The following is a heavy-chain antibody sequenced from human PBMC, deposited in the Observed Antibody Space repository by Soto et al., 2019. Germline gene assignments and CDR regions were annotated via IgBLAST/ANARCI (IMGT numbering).Heavy chain of an antibody. CDR1: GGSISSGDYY. CDR2: IYYSGST. V-gene: IGHV4-30-4*01. Sequence: SETLSLTCTVSGGSISSGDYYGGWIRQPPGKGLEWIGYIYYSGSTYYNPSLKSRVTISVDTSKNQFSLKLRAVTAADKSVYYCARGQPLQDIGVVPAPHWFETWGQGTLVAASS. CDR3: ARGQPLQDIGVVPAPHWFET. J-gene: IGHJ5*02. D-gene: IGHD2-2*01.